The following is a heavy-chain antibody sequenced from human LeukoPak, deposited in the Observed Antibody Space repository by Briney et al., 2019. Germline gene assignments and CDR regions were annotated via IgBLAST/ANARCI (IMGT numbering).Heavy chain of an antibody. CDR1: GVSISSFY. CDR3: AREETDSSGHYSYYFDY. V-gene: IGHV4-4*07. CDR2: IYTSGSI. Sequence: PSETLSLTCTVSGVSISSFYWSWIRQPAGKGLEWIGRIYTSGSITYNPSLKSRVSMSVDTSKNQFSLKLSSVTAADTAVYYCAREETDSSGHYSYYFDYWGQGTLVTVSS. D-gene: IGHD3-22*01. J-gene: IGHJ4*02.